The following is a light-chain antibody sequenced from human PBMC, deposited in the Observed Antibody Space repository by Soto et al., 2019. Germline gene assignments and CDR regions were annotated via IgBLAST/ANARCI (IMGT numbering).Light chain of an antibody. CDR3: HKYSSAPWT. J-gene: IGKJ1*01. V-gene: IGKV1-27*01. CDR1: QGISNY. Sequence: DIQMTQSPSSLSASVGDRVTITCRASQGISNYLAWYQQKPGKVPKLLIYAASTLQSGVPFRFSGSGSGTDFTFTITGLQPEDGATYYCHKYSSAPWTFGQGTKVEIK. CDR2: AAS.